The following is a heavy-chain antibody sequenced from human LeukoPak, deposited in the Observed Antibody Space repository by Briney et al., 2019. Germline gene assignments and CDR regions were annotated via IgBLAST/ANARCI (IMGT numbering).Heavy chain of an antibody. CDR3: ARATAANFDY. CDR1: GGSISSGDYY. D-gene: IGHD2-15*01. Sequence: SQTLSLTCTVSGGSISSGDYYWSWTRQPPGKGLEWIGYIHYSGSTYHNPSLKSRVTISVDTSKNQFSLKLSSVTAADTAVYYCARATAANFDYWGQGTLVTVSS. J-gene: IGHJ4*02. CDR2: IHYSGST. V-gene: IGHV4-30-4*08.